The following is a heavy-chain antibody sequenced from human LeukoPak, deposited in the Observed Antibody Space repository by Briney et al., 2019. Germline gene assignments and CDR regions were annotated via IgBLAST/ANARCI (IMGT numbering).Heavy chain of an antibody. Sequence: GASVKVSCKACGCTFTNYPISWVRQPPGQGLDGMGWISAYNGNTNYAQTFQGRVSMTTDTYTSTAYMELRSLRSDDTAVYFCARGDNGGGAVDSWGQGTLVTVSS. D-gene: IGHD3-16*01. V-gene: IGHV1-18*01. J-gene: IGHJ4*02. CDR2: ISAYNGNT. CDR3: ARGDNGGGAVDS. CDR1: GCTFTNYP.